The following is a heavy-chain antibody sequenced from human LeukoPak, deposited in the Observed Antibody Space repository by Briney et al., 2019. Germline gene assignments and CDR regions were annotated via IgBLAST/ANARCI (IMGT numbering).Heavy chain of an antibody. CDR1: GYTFTGYY. J-gene: IGHJ4*02. V-gene: IGHV1-2*02. D-gene: IGHD5-12*01. CDR2: INPNSADT. Sequence: ASVKVSCQASGYTFTGYYMHWVRQAPGQGLEWMGWINPNSADTYYAQKFQGSVTMTRDTSISTTYMDLSRLRSDDTAVYYCARGRGHDYLNFDFWGQGTLVTVSS. CDR3: ARGRGHDYLNFDF.